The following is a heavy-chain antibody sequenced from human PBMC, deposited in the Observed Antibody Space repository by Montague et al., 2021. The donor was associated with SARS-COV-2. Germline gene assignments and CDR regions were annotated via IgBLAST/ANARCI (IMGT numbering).Heavy chain of an antibody. D-gene: IGHD3-10*01. Sequence: PALVKPTQTLTLTCIFSGFSLSTDGMGVGWIRQPPGRALEWLALIYWDDDGRYSPSLRSRLTITKDTSKNRVVLTMTNMDPVDTATYYCARTWAYGSGSYGVDPWGQGTLVTVSS. CDR3: ARTWAYGSGSYGVDP. J-gene: IGHJ5*02. CDR2: IYWDDDG. V-gene: IGHV2-5*02. CDR1: GFSLSTDGMG.